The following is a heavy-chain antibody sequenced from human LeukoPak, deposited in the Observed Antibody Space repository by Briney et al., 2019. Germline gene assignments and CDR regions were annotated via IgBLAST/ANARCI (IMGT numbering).Heavy chain of an antibody. CDR1: GHSFTKYY. D-gene: IGHD3-22*01. J-gene: IGHJ4*02. CDR3: VRARGYFVPDS. Sequence: PSETLSLTCTVSGHSFTKYYWNWIRQAPGKGLEWIGYASGSGSTKYNPSLKSRVSMSADTSKNQLSLQLTSLFAADTAVYYCVRARGYFVPDSWGPGTLVTVSS. CDR2: ASGSGST. V-gene: IGHV4-59*01.